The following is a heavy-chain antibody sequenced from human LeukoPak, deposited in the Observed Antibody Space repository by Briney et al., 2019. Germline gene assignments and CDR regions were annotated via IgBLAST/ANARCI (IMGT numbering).Heavy chain of an antibody. CDR1: GYTFTSYG. Sequence: ASVKVSCKASGYTFTSYGISWVRQAPGQGLEWLGWMSASSGNTGYAQKFQGRVSMTRATSISTAYLELTSLTFDDTAVYYCARTPPKGDIDYWGQGTLVTVSS. CDR3: ARTPPKGDIDY. CDR2: MSASSGNT. J-gene: IGHJ4*02. V-gene: IGHV1-8*02. D-gene: IGHD2-21*02.